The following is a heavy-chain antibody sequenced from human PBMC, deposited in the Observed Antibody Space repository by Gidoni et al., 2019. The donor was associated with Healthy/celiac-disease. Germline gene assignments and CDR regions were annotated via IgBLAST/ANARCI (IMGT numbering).Heavy chain of an antibody. CDR1: GGSFSSSSYY. CDR2: IYYSGST. Sequence: QLQLQESGPGLVKPSETLSLTCTVSGGSFSSSSYYCGWIRQPPGKGLEWIGSIYYSGSTYYNPSLKSRVTISVDTSKNQFSLKLSSVTAADTAVYYCARRKGSWDAFDIWGQGTMVTVSS. V-gene: IGHV4-39*01. D-gene: IGHD2-15*01. CDR3: ARRKGSWDAFDI. J-gene: IGHJ3*02.